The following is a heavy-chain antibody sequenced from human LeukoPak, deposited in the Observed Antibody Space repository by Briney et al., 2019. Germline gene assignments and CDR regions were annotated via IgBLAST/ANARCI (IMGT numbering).Heavy chain of an antibody. CDR2: ISSSGST. CDR1: GDSISSGDYY. D-gene: IGHD3-10*01. J-gene: IGHJ4*02. V-gene: IGHV4-61*02. CDR3: ASLYYGSGSYSNYYFDY. Sequence: SQTLSLTCTVSGDSISSGDYYWSWIRQPAGKGLEWIGRISSSGSTNYNPSLRSRVTISVDTSKNQFSLKLSSVTAADTAVYYCASLYYGSGSYSNYYFDYWGQGTLVTVSS.